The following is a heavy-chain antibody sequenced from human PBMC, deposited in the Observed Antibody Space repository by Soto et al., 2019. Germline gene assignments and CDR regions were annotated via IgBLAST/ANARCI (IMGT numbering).Heavy chain of an antibody. Sequence: GGSLRLSCAASGFTFSSYWMSWVRQAPGKGLEWVANIKQDGSEKYYVDSVKGRFTISRDNAKSSLYLQMNSLRAEDTAVYYCARENVVVPAAMADAFDIWGQGTMVTVSS. V-gene: IGHV3-7*01. D-gene: IGHD2-2*01. CDR2: IKQDGSEK. CDR1: GFTFSSYW. CDR3: ARENVVVPAAMADAFDI. J-gene: IGHJ3*02.